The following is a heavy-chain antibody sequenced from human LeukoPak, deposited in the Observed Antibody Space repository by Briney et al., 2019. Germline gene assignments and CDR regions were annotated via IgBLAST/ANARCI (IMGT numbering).Heavy chain of an antibody. Sequence: GGSLRLSCAASGFTFSNYGMHWVRQAPGKGLEWVAIISYDGSNKYYADSVQGRFTISGDNSKNTLYLQMNSLRAEDTAVYYCAKDLGGGSGCYDLWGRGTLVTVSS. J-gene: IGHJ2*01. CDR1: GFTFSNYG. D-gene: IGHD6-19*01. CDR3: AKDLGGGSGCYDL. V-gene: IGHV3-30*18. CDR2: ISYDGSNK.